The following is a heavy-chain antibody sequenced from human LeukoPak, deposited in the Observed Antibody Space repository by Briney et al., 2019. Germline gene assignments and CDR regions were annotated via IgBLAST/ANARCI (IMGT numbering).Heavy chain of an antibody. CDR1: GFTFSSYS. CDR3: AKTPQRWPYYFDY. Sequence: GGSLRLSCAASGFTFSSYSMTWVRQAPGKGLEWVSSITSSSSYIHYADSVKGRFTISRDNAKNSLYLQMNNLRAEDTAVYYCAKTPQRWPYYFDYWGQGTLVTVSS. D-gene: IGHD6-19*01. CDR2: ITSSSSYI. J-gene: IGHJ4*02. V-gene: IGHV3-21*01.